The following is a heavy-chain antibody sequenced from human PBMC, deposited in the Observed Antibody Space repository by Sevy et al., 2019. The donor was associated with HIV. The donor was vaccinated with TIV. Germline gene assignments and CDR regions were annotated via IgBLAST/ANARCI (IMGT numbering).Heavy chain of an antibody. CDR2: IWYDGSNK. Sequence: GGSLSLSCAASGFTFSSYGMHWVRQAPGKGLEWVAVIWYDGSNKYYADSVKGRFTISRDNFKNTLYLQMNSLRAEDTAVYYCARDQIGDFWSGYCYYWGQGTLVTVSS. D-gene: IGHD3-3*01. V-gene: IGHV3-33*01. CDR1: GFTFSSYG. J-gene: IGHJ4*02. CDR3: ARDQIGDFWSGYCYY.